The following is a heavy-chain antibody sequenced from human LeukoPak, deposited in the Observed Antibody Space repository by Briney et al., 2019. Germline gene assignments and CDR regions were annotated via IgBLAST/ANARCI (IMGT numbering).Heavy chain of an antibody. V-gene: IGHV4-61*05. J-gene: IGHJ6*03. CDR1: GGSISSSSYY. CDR3: ARGSYDSSGYPFYYYYYYMDV. CDR2: IYYSGST. Sequence: SETLSLTCTVSGGSISSSSYYWGWIRQPPGKGLEWIGYIYYSGSTNYNPSLKSRVTISVDTSKNQFSLKLSSVTAADTAVYYCARGSYDSSGYPFYYYYYYMDVWGKGTTVTISS. D-gene: IGHD3-22*01.